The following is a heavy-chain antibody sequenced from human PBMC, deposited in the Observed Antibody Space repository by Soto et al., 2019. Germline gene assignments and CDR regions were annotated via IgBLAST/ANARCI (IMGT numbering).Heavy chain of an antibody. CDR2: IYSGGYT. V-gene: IGHV3-53*01. J-gene: IGHJ4*02. D-gene: IGHD3-10*01. CDR3: GAAPGGGGY. CDR1: GFTVSNNY. Sequence: EVQLVESGGGLIQPGGSLRLSCAVSGFTVSNNYMSWVRQAPGKGLEGVSVIYSGGYTAYGDSVKGRFTISRDNSKNTLYFKNNTLGPRAPAWFYWGAAPGGGGYWGQGTLVTVSS.